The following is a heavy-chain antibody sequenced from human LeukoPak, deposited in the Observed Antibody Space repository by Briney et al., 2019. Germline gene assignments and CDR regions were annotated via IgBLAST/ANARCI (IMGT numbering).Heavy chain of an antibody. CDR3: AKTEDPMRGIAVAGSN. CDR2: ISWNSGSI. V-gene: IGHV3-9*01. Sequence: GGSLRLPCAASGFTFDDYAMHWVRQAPGKGLEWVSGISWNSGSIGYADSVKGRFTISRDNAKNSLYLQMNSLRAEDTALYYCAKTEDPMRGIAVAGSNWGQGTLVTVSS. J-gene: IGHJ4*02. D-gene: IGHD6-19*01. CDR1: GFTFDDYA.